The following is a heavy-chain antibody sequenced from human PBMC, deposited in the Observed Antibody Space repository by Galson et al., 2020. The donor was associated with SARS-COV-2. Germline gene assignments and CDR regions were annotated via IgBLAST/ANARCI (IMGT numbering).Heavy chain of an antibody. D-gene: IGHD4-17*01. CDR2: VKSKTDGGTT. CDR1: GFTFSNAC. CDR3: TWTTVTLQWDF. J-gene: IGHJ4*02. V-gene: IGHV3-15*01. Sequence: GESLKISCAASGFTFSNACMSWVRQAPGKGLEWVGRVKSKTDGGTTDYAVPVKVRFIISRDDSKNTLYLQMDSLKTEDTAVYYCTWTTVTLQWDFWGQGTQFTVSS.